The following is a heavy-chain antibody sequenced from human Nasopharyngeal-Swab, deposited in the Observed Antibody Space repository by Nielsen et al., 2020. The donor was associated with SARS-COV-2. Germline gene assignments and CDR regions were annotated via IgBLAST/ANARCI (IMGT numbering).Heavy chain of an antibody. CDR2: ISGSGGST. CDR3: AKRPYCGSNSCYYYFDY. CDR1: RFTFSSYA. J-gene: IGHJ4*02. D-gene: IGHD2-2*01. Sequence: GESLKISCAASRFTFSSYAMSWVRQAPGKGLEWVSAISGSGGSTYYADPVKGRFTISRDNSKKTLYLQMNSLRAEDTAVYYCAKRPYCGSNSCYYYFDYWGQGTLVTVSS. V-gene: IGHV3-23*01.